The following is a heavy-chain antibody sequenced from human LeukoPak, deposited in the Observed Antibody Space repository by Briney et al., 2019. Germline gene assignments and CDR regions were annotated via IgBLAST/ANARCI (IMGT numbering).Heavy chain of an antibody. CDR3: ARVGATYSGDP. V-gene: IGHV1-8*01. D-gene: IGHD1-26*01. Sequence: EASVKVSCKASGYTFTSYDINWVRQATGQGLEWMGWMNPNSGNAGYAQKFQGRVTMTRDTSISTAYMELSRLRSDDTAVYYCARVGATYSGDPWGQGTLVTVSS. J-gene: IGHJ5*02. CDR2: MNPNSGNA. CDR1: GYTFTSYD.